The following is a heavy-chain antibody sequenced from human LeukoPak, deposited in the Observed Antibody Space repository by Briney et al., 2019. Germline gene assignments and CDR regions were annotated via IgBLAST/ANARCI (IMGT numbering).Heavy chain of an antibody. CDR1: GFTFSNYA. J-gene: IGHJ6*03. V-gene: IGHV3-30*02. D-gene: IGHD1-14*01. CDR3: AKTGFQWGEYFYYMDV. CDR2: IRHDGSSI. Sequence: GGSLRLSCAASGFTFSNYAMHWVRQAPGKGLEWVAFIRHDGSSIYYADSVKGRFTISRDNSKNTLYVQMNSLIAEDTAVYYCAKTGFQWGEYFYYMDVWGKGTTVIVS.